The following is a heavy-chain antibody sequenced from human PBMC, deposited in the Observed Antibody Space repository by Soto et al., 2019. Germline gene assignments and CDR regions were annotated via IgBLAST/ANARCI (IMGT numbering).Heavy chain of an antibody. J-gene: IGHJ4*02. V-gene: IGHV3-23*01. CDR3: AKDKGGSGWSMDY. D-gene: IGHD6-19*01. Sequence: PGGSLRLSCAASGFIFSGYSMNWVRQAPGKGLEWVSAISGSGGSTYYADSVKGRFTISRDNSKNTLYLQMNSLRAEDTAVYYCAKDKGGSGWSMDYWGQGTLGTVSS. CDR1: GFIFSGYS. CDR2: ISGSGGST.